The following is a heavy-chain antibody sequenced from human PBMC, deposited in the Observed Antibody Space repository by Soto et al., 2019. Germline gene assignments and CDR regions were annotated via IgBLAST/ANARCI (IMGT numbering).Heavy chain of an antibody. D-gene: IGHD3-22*01. J-gene: IGHJ6*02. Sequence: SVTVSCQASGGTFSSYAISWVRQAPGQGLEWMGGIIPIFGTANYAQKFQGRVTITADESTSTAYMELSSLRSEDTAVYYCGGGYYDSSGYYFPDPPTYGMDVWGQGTTVTVSS. CDR1: GGTFSSYA. CDR3: GGGYYDSSGYYFPDPPTYGMDV. CDR2: IIPIFGTA. V-gene: IGHV1-69*13.